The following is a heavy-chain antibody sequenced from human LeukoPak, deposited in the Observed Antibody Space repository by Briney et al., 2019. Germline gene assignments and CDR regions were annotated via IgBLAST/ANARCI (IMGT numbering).Heavy chain of an antibody. D-gene: IGHD3-22*01. CDR1: GFTFSNYG. Sequence: GGSLRLSCAASGFTFSNYGMHWVRQAPGKGLEWVAVISYDGSNKYYADSVKGRFTISRDNSKNTLYLQMNSLRAEDTAVYYCAKEDPGSGYYPDAFDIWGQGTMVTVSS. V-gene: IGHV3-30*18. CDR2: ISYDGSNK. CDR3: AKEDPGSGYYPDAFDI. J-gene: IGHJ3*02.